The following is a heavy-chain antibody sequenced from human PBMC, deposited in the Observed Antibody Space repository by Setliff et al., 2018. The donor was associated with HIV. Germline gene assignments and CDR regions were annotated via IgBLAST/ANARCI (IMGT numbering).Heavy chain of an antibody. D-gene: IGHD2-2*01. CDR1: DGSISSSSYY. V-gene: IGHV4-39*07. J-gene: IGHJ4*02. Sequence: ETLSLTCTVSDGSISSSSYYWGWVRQPPGKGLEWIGSMYYSGSTYYTPSLKSRITISLDTSKNQFSLRMRSVTAADTAVYYCARDRMPMASWVPDKWGQGTLVTVS. CDR2: MYYSGST. CDR3: ARDRMPMASWVPDK.